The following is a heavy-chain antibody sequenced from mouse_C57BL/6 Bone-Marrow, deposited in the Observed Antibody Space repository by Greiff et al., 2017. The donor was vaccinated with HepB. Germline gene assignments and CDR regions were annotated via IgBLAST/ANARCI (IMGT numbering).Heavy chain of an antibody. Sequence: VKLQHSGAELVRPGTSVKMSCKASGYTFTNYWIGWAKQRPGHGLEWIGDIYPGGGYTNYNEKFKGKATLTADKSSSTAYMQFSSLTSEDSAIYYCARGDYYGSRGYWYFDVWGTGTTVTVSS. CDR3: ARGDYYGSRGYWYFDV. D-gene: IGHD1-1*01. CDR1: GYTFTNYW. V-gene: IGHV1-63*01. CDR2: IYPGGGYT. J-gene: IGHJ1*03.